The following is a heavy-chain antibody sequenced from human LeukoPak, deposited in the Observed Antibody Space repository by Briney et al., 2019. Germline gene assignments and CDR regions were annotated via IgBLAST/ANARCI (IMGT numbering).Heavy chain of an antibody. Sequence: GASVTVSCKASGGTFSSYAISWVRQAPGQGLEWMGRIIPIFGIANYAQKFQGRVTITADKSTSTAYMELSSLRSEDTAVYYCAREQEIGWKGATTEWYFDYWGQGTLVTVSS. CDR2: IIPIFGIA. V-gene: IGHV1-69*04. D-gene: IGHD5-12*01. CDR3: AREQEIGWKGATTEWYFDY. J-gene: IGHJ4*02. CDR1: GGTFSSYA.